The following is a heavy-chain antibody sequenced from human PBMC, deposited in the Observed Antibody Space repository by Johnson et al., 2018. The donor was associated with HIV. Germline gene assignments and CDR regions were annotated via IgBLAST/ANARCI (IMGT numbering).Heavy chain of an antibody. CDR3: ARDDGGGGDAFDI. D-gene: IGHD2-15*01. Sequence: QVQLVESGGGVVQPGRSLRLSCAASGFTFDDYAMHWVRQAPGKGLEWVAVISYDGSNKYYADSVKGRFTISRDNSKNTLYLQMNSLRAEDTAVYYCARDDGGGGDAFDIWGQGTMVTVSS. CDR2: ISYDGSNK. CDR1: GFTFDDYA. J-gene: IGHJ3*02. V-gene: IGHV3-30*04.